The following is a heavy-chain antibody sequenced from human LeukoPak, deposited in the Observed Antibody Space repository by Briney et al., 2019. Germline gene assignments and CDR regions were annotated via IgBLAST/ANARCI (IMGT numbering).Heavy chain of an antibody. J-gene: IGHJ6*03. V-gene: IGHV3-7*01. D-gene: IGHD2/OR15-2a*01. CDR1: GFTFSTYW. CDR3: ARLLSRKFAYYYYYMDV. CDR2: IKKDGSEK. Sequence: GGSLRLSCAASGFTFSTYWMTWVRQAPGKGLEWVANIKKDGSEKYYVDSVKGRFTISRDNAKNSLYLQINSLRVEDTAVYYCARLLSRKFAYYYYYMDVWGKGTTVTVSS.